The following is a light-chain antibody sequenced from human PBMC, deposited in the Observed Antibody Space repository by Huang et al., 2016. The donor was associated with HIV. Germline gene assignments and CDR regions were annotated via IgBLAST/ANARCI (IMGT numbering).Light chain of an antibody. CDR2: KAS. Sequence: DIQMTQSPSTLSASVGDRVTITCRASQSISSWLAWYQQKPGKAPNLLVYKASSLESGVPSRISGSGSGTEFTLAISSLQPDDFATYYCQQYNSYPWTFGQGTKVEIK. CDR3: QQYNSYPWT. J-gene: IGKJ1*01. V-gene: IGKV1-5*03. CDR1: QSISSW.